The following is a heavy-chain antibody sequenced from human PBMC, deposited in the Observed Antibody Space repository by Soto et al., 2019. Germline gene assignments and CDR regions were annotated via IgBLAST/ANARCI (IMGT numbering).Heavy chain of an antibody. D-gene: IGHD6-13*01. CDR2: ISSGSSYI. V-gene: IGHV3-21*01. CDR3: ARVINQQLVGTGDY. Sequence: EVQLVESGGGLVKPGGSLRLSCAASGFTFSTYTMKWVRQAPGKGLEWVSSISSGSSYIYYADSGRGRFTISRDNAKNSLFLQVNSLRAEDTAVYYCARVINQQLVGTGDYWGQGTLVTVSS. J-gene: IGHJ4*02. CDR1: GFTFSTYT.